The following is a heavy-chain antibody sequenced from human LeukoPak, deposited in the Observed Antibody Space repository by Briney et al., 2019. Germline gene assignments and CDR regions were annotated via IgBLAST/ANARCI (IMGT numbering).Heavy chain of an antibody. V-gene: IGHV1-18*04. Sequence: ASVKVSCKASGYTFTSYGISWVRQAPGQGLEWMGWISAYNGNTNYAQKLQGRVTMTTDTSTSTAYMELRSLRSDDTAVYYCARPLKGYYYYGVDVWGKGTTVTVSS. CDR2: ISAYNGNT. J-gene: IGHJ6*04. CDR1: GYTFTSYG. CDR3: ARPLKGYYYYGVDV.